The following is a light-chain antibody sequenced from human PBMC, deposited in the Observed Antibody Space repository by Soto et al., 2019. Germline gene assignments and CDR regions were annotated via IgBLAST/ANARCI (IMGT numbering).Light chain of an antibody. CDR3: HQRNK. CDR1: QFLSSY. CDR2: DTS. V-gene: IGKV3-11*01. J-gene: IGKJ5*01. Sequence: PGERATLSCRASQFLSSYLAWYQQKPGQPPRLLIYDTSNRAAGVPARFSGSRSGTDFTLTISSLEPEDFAVYFCHQRNKFGQGTRLEIK.